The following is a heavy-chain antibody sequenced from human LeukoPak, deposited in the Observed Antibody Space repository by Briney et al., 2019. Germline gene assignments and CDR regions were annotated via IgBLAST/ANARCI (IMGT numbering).Heavy chain of an antibody. V-gene: IGHV4-59*08. Sequence: SETLSLTCTVSGGSISSYYWSWIRQPPGKGLEWIGYIYYSGSTNYNPSLKSRATISVDTSKNQFSLKLSSVTAADTAVYYCARGYYDSSGYAFDYWGQGTLVTVSS. D-gene: IGHD3-22*01. CDR1: GGSISSYY. CDR2: IYYSGST. CDR3: ARGYYDSSGYAFDY. J-gene: IGHJ4*02.